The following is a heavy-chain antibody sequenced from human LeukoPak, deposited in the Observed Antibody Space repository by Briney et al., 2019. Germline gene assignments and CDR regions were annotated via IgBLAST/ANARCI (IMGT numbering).Heavy chain of an antibody. CDR1: GYTFTGYY. CDR3: ARDYFTFTSKSYNFFDP. Sequence: ASVKVSCKASGYTFTGYYMHWVRQAPGQGLEWMGWIEPNSGDTNYPEKFQGRITITRDTSISTAYMELSRLTSDDTAVYFCARDYFTFTSKSYNFFDPWGQGTLVTVSS. D-gene: IGHD1-20*01. V-gene: IGHV1-2*02. CDR2: IEPNSGDT. J-gene: IGHJ5*02.